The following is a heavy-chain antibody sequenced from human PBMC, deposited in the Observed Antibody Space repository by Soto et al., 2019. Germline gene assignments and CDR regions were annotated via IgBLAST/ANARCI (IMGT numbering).Heavy chain of an antibody. J-gene: IGHJ3*02. D-gene: IGHD1-7*01. CDR3: AGPNWNYDGGAFDI. Sequence: PWGSLGLACAASGFSVSSYSMNWVRQAPGKGLEWVSYISSSSSTIYYADSVKGRFTISRDNAKNSLYLQMNSLRDEDTAVYYCAGPNWNYDGGAFDIWGQGTMVTVSS. CDR2: ISSSSSTI. V-gene: IGHV3-48*02. CDR1: GFSVSSYS.